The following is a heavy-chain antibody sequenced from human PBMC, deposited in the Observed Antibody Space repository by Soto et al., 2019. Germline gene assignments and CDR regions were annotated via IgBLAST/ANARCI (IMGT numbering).Heavy chain of an antibody. CDR1: GGSISSSSYY. Sequence: SETLSLTCTVSGGSISSSSYYWGWIRQPPGKGLEWIGSIYYSGSTYYNPSLKGRVTISVDTSKNQFSLKLSSVTAADTAVYYCATRVNIVVVPAAIKNWFDPWGQGTLVTVSS. D-gene: IGHD2-2*02. J-gene: IGHJ5*02. V-gene: IGHV4-39*01. CDR3: ATRVNIVVVPAAIKNWFDP. CDR2: IYYSGST.